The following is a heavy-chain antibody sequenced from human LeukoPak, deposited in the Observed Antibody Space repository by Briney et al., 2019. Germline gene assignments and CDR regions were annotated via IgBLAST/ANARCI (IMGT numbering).Heavy chain of an antibody. Sequence: QSGGSLRLSCAASGFTFSSYAMSWVRQAPGKGLEWVSAISGSGGSTYYADSVKGRLTISRDNSKNTLYLQMNSLRAEDTAVYYCAKGDCSGGSCFFDYWGQGTLVTVSS. CDR3: AKGDCSGGSCFFDY. D-gene: IGHD2-15*01. CDR1: GFTFSSYA. J-gene: IGHJ4*02. CDR2: ISGSGGST. V-gene: IGHV3-23*01.